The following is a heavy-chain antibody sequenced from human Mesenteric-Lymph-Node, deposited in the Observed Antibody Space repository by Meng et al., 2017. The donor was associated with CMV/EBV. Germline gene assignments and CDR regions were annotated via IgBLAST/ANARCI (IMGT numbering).Heavy chain of an antibody. CDR2: ISAYNGNT. CDR3: AIQRGSGDPLDY. J-gene: IGHJ4*02. Sequence: ASVKVSCKASGYTFTSYYMHWVRQAPGQGLEWMGWISAYNGNTNYAQKLQGRVTMTTDTSTSTAYMELRSLRSDDTAVYYCAIQRGSGDPLDYWGQGTLVTVSS. V-gene: IGHV1-18*04. CDR1: GYTFTSYY. D-gene: IGHD2-21*02.